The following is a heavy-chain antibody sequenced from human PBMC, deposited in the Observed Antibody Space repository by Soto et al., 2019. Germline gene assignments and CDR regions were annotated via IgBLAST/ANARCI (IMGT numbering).Heavy chain of an antibody. CDR2: IIPIFGTA. J-gene: IGHJ6*02. CDR1: AGTFSSYA. D-gene: IGHD1-7*01. Sequence: SVQVSCKASAGTFSSYAISWGRQAPGRGREWRVGIIPIFGTANYAQKFHDRVTITADESTSTAYMELSSLRSEDTAVYYCARSCDKTYTPTDWNWDYYYYGMDVWGQGTTVTVSS. V-gene: IGHV1-69*13. CDR3: ARSCDKTYTPTDWNWDYYYYGMDV.